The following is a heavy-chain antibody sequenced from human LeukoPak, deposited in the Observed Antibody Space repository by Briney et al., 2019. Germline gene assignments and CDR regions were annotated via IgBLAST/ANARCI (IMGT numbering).Heavy chain of an antibody. D-gene: IGHD3-22*01. CDR2: INPSGGST. CDR3: ARDRYYYDSSGYLGPDY. CDR1: GYTFTSYY. V-gene: IGHV1-46*01. J-gene: IGHJ4*02. Sequence: GASVKVSCKASGYTFTSYYMHWVRQAPGQGLEWMGIINPSGGSTSYAQKLQGRVTMTTDTSTSTAYMELRSLRSDDTAVYYCARDRYYYDSSGYLGPDYWGQGTLVTVSS.